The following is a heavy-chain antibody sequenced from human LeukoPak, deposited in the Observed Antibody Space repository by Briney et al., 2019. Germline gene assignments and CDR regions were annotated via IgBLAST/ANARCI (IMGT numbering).Heavy chain of an antibody. J-gene: IGHJ6*02. CDR2: LYSGGST. Sequence: PGGSLRLSCAASGFTFSSYSMNWVRQAPGKGLEWVSELYSGGSTYYADSVKGRFTISRDNSKNTLYLQMNSLRAEDTAVYYCARENGRLGDSSMDVWGQGTTVTVSS. D-gene: IGHD3-16*01. CDR3: ARENGRLGDSSMDV. V-gene: IGHV3-53*01. CDR1: GFTFSSYS.